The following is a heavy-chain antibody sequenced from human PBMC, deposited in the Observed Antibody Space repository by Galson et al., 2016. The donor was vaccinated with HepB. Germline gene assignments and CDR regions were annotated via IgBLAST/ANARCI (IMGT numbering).Heavy chain of an antibody. D-gene: IGHD2-2*01. CDR1: GYTFTTYG. CDR3: ARDPRKIRYQLLEIYYYYYAMGV. J-gene: IGHJ6*02. Sequence: SVKVSCKASGYTFTTYGISWVRQAPGQGLEWMGWISAYNGNTNYAQKLQGRVTMTTDTSTRTAYMELRSLRSDDTAVYYCARDPRKIRYQLLEIYYYYYAMGVWGQGTTVTVSS. CDR2: ISAYNGNT. V-gene: IGHV1-18*01.